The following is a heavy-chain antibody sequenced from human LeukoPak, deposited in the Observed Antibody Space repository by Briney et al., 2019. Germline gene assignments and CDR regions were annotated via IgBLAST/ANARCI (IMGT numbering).Heavy chain of an antibody. CDR2: IIPIFGTA. Sequence: SVKVSCKASGGTFTSYAISWVRQPPGQGLEWMGGIIPIFGTANYAQKFQGRVTITADESTSTAYMELSSLRSEDTAVYYCASRYSSGWYYFDYWGQGTLVTVSS. J-gene: IGHJ4*02. CDR3: ASRYSSGWYYFDY. D-gene: IGHD6-19*01. CDR1: GGTFTSYA. V-gene: IGHV1-69*13.